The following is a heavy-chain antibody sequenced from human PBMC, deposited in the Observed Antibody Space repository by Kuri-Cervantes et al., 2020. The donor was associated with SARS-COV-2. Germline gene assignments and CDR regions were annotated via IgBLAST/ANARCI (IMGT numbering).Heavy chain of an antibody. Sequence: ASVKVSCKASGYTFTSYDINWVRQATGQGLEWMGWMNPNSGNTGYAQKFQGRVTMTRNTSISTAYMELSRLRSDDTAVYYCARDRVLGSGALDAFDIWGQGTMVTVSS. V-gene: IGHV1-8*02. D-gene: IGHD7-27*01. CDR1: GYTFTSYD. CDR3: ARDRVLGSGALDAFDI. CDR2: MNPNSGNT. J-gene: IGHJ3*02.